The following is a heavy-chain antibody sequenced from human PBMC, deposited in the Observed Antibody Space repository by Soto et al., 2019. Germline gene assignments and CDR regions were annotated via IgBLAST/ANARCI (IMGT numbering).Heavy chain of an antibody. V-gene: IGHV1-69*01. D-gene: IGHD3-22*01. CDR3: ARGLGYDSTDYYYAY. CDR2: IIPIFGTA. J-gene: IGHJ4*02. Sequence: QVQLVQSGAEVRKPGSSVRVSCKASGGSFNRHTISWVRQAPGQGLEWMGGIIPIFGTANHAQKFQGRVTIIADESTSTGYMEWSSLRSDDTAIYYCARGLGYDSTDYYYAYWGQGTLVIVSS. CDR1: GGSFNRHT.